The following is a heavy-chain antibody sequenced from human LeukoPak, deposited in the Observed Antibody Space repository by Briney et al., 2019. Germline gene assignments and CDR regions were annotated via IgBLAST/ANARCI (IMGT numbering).Heavy chain of an antibody. D-gene: IGHD2-2*02. Sequence: ASVKVSCKASGYTFTGHYIHWVRQAPGRGLEWMGWINPNSGFTNDAQKFQGRVTMTSDTSISTAYMELNRLRSDDTAVYYCARGRYCTSTSCYKTFDYWGQGTLVTVSS. V-gene: IGHV1-2*02. CDR1: GYTFTGHY. CDR3: ARGRYCTSTSCYKTFDY. J-gene: IGHJ4*02. CDR2: INPNSGFT.